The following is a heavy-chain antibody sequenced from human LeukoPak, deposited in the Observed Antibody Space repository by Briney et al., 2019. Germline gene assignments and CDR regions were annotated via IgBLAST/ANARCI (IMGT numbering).Heavy chain of an antibody. V-gene: IGHV1-18*01. CDR1: GHTFTNHG. J-gene: IGHJ3*02. D-gene: IGHD4-17*01. CDR3: ARSGGWAYGDYDGFIAFDI. Sequence: ASVRLSCKASGHTFTNHGISWVRQARGQGREWMGWISTYKGNTNCAQKLQGRGTMTTDASTSTGYMELRSLRSDDTALYYCARSGGWAYGDYDGFIAFDIWGQGTMVTVSS. CDR2: ISTYKGNT.